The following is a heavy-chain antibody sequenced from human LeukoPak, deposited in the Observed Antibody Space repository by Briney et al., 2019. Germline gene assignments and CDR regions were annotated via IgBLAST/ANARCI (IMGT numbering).Heavy chain of an antibody. J-gene: IGHJ5*02. CDR1: GFTFSSYA. CDR3: AGTMSSFDP. V-gene: IGHV3-30*01. Sequence: PGGSLRLSCAASGFTFSSYAMHWVRQAPGKGLEGVAVISYDGSNKYYADSVKGRFTISRDNSKNTLYLQMNSLRAEDTAVYYCAGTMSSFDPWGQGTLVTVSS. D-gene: IGHD3-10*02. CDR2: ISYDGSNK.